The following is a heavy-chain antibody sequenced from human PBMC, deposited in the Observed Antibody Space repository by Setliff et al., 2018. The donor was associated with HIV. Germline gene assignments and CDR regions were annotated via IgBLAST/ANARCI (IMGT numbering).Heavy chain of an antibody. CDR1: GYSFTSYG. D-gene: IGHD1-26*01. Sequence: ASVKVSCKASGYSFTSYGISWVRQAPGQGLEWMGSITTYNGNPNYAQRFQGRVTMTTDTSTSTAYMELRSLISDDTAVYYCTRGGYSGAFLDAFDIWGQGTMVTV. CDR2: ITTYNGNP. CDR3: TRGGYSGAFLDAFDI. J-gene: IGHJ3*02. V-gene: IGHV1-18*01.